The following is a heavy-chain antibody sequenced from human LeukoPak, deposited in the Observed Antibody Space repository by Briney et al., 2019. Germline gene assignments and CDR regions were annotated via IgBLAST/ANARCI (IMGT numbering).Heavy chain of an antibody. Sequence: PGRSLRLYCAASGFTFSSYGMHWVRQAPGKGLEWVAVISYDGSNKYYADSVKGRFTISRDNSKNTLYLQMNSLRAEDTAVYYCATNYDSSGGGMDVWGQGTTVTVSS. CDR1: GFTFSSYG. J-gene: IGHJ6*02. CDR3: ATNYDSSGGGMDV. CDR2: ISYDGSNK. D-gene: IGHD3-22*01. V-gene: IGHV3-30*03.